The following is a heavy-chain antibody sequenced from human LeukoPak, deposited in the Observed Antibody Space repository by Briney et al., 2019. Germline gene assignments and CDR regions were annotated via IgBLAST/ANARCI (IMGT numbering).Heavy chain of an antibody. Sequence: ASVKVSCKASGYTFTGYYMHWVRQAPGQGLEWMGWINPNSGGTNYAQKFQGRVTMTRDTSISTACMELSRLRSDDTAVYYCARDRVVVAASFRFDPWGQGTLVTVSS. CDR1: GYTFTGYY. J-gene: IGHJ5*02. D-gene: IGHD2-15*01. CDR2: INPNSGGT. CDR3: ARDRVVVAASFRFDP. V-gene: IGHV1-2*02.